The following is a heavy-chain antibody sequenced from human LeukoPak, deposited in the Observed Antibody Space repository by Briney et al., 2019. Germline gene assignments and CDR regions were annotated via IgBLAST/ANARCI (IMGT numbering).Heavy chain of an antibody. V-gene: IGHV3-23*01. CDR3: ARSTSSWEIVDY. Sequence: GGSLRLSCAASGFTFSSYGMIWVRQAPGKGLEWVSTISGDSGGTYYADSVKGRFTISRDNSKNTLYLQMNSLRAEDTALYYCARSTSSWEIVDYWGQGTLVTVSS. J-gene: IGHJ4*02. CDR2: ISGDSGGT. CDR1: GFTFSSYG. D-gene: IGHD2-2*01.